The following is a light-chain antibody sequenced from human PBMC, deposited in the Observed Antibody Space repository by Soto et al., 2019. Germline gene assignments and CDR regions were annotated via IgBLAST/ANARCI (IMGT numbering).Light chain of an antibody. J-gene: IGKJ5*01. CDR2: AAS. CDR1: QNIDIY. Sequence: DIQMTQSPSSLSASVGDRVTITCRSSQNIDIYLNWCQQKPGKAPELLIYAASSLQSGVPSRFSGSGSGTDFTLTISSLQHEDFATYYCQQRYSTPLTFGQGTRLEIK. CDR3: QQRYSTPLT. V-gene: IGKV1-39*01.